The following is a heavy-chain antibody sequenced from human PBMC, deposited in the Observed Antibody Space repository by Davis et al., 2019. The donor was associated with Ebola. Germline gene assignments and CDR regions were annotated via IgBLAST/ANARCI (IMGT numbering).Heavy chain of an antibody. D-gene: IGHD4/OR15-4a*01. Sequence: GESLKISCAASGFALSSHTMNWVRQAPGKGLEWISSISSSSSYIYYADSVKGRFTISRDNAENSLFLQMDSLRAEDTAVYCCARDRLTITTSWLLDVWGKGTTVTVSS. CDR3: ARDRLTITTSWLLDV. V-gene: IGHV3-21*06. CDR2: ISSSSSYI. J-gene: IGHJ6*04. CDR1: GFALSSHT.